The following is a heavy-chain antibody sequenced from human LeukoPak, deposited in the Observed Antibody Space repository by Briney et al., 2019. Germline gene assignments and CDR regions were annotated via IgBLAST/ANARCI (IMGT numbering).Heavy chain of an antibody. CDR1: GFTFSNYA. Sequence: PGGSLRLSCAASGFTFSNYAMSWVRQVPGKGLEWVSALSGSGSSTYYADSVKGRFTISRDNSKITLYLHLNSLRAEDTAVYYCAKDLAARPNYFDYWGQGTLVTVSS. CDR3: AKDLAARPNYFDY. CDR2: LSGSGSST. D-gene: IGHD6-6*01. V-gene: IGHV3-23*01. J-gene: IGHJ4*02.